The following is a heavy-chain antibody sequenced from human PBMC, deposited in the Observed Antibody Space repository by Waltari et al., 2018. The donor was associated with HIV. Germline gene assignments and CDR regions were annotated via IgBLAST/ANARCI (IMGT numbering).Heavy chain of an antibody. Sequence: QVQLQESGPGLVKPSQTLSLTCTVPGGSLSHGSYYWNWIRQPAGKGLEWIGRIYSSGNTNYNPSLKSRVTISVDTSKNQFSLKLSSVTAADTAVYYCARGRFEGYILYYYYGMDVWGQGTTVSVSS. CDR3: ARGRFEGYILYYYYGMDV. CDR1: GGSLSHGSYY. CDR2: IYSSGNT. D-gene: IGHD5-12*01. J-gene: IGHJ6*02. V-gene: IGHV4-61*02.